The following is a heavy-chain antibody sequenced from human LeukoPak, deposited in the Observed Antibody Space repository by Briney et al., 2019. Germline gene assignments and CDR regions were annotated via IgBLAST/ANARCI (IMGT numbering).Heavy chain of an antibody. CDR1: GGPFSRHH. V-gene: IGHV4-59*08. CDR3: ARHLDIAASGTFDY. Sequence: SETLSLPCTVSGGPFSRHHWSCIPHPPGKGLEWLGYIYHSWSTNYHPSLKSRVTISVDTSKNQFSLKLTSVTAADTAVYYCARHLDIAASGTFDYWGQGTLVTVSS. CDR2: IYHSWST. J-gene: IGHJ4*02. D-gene: IGHD6-13*01.